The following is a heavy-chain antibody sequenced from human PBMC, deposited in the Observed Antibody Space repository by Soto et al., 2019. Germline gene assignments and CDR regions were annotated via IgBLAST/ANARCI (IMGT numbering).Heavy chain of an antibody. J-gene: IGHJ5*02. CDR3: ARDPSTVNKLIGVWFDP. CDR2: IKPISDTT. V-gene: IGHV1-69*13. Sequence: SVKVSCKASGDTFGRFTINWVRQAPGQGLEWMGGIKPISDTTTYAQRFQGRVTFTADASTSTVYMELSSLRSEDTAMYYCARDPSTVNKLIGVWFDPWGQGTLVTSPQ. D-gene: IGHD4-4*01. CDR1: GDTFGRFT.